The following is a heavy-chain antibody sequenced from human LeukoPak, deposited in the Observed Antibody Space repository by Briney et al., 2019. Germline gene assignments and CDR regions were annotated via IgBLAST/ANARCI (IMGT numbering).Heavy chain of an antibody. CDR2: IYASGST. CDR1: GGSISTKSYY. J-gene: IGHJ4*02. Sequence: SETLSLTCTVSGGSISTKSYYWSWIRQPAGKGLEWIGRIYASGSTNYNPSLKSRVTISVDTSKNQFSLKLTSVTAADTAVYYCARRVVVGGYYFDYWGQGTLVTVSS. CDR3: ARRVVVGGYYFDY. V-gene: IGHV4-61*02. D-gene: IGHD2-21*01.